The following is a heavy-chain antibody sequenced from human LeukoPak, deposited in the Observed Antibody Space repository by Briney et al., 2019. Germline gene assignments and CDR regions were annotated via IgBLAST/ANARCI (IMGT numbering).Heavy chain of an antibody. CDR2: FDPEDGET. CDR1: GYTLTELS. CDR3: ATPSGVPAALNFDY. D-gene: IGHD2-2*01. J-gene: IGHJ4*02. V-gene: IGHV1-24*01. Sequence: ASVKVSCKGSGYTLTELSMHWVRQAPGKGLEWMGGFDPEDGETIYAQKFQGRVTMTEDTSTDTAYMELSSLRSEDTAVYYCATPSGVPAALNFDYWGQGTLVTVSS.